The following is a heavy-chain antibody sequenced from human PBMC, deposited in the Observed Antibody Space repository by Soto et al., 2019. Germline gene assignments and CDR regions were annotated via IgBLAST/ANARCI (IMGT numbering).Heavy chain of an antibody. D-gene: IGHD1-26*01. CDR1: GHTLTEFS. CDR3: AREWELEYYFDY. J-gene: IGHJ4*02. Sequence: ASVKVSCKVSGHTLTEFSMHWVRQAPGKGLEWMGGFDPEDGETIYAQRFQGRVTMTTDTSTDTAYMELRSLRSDDTAVYYCAREWELEYYFDYWGQGTLVTVSS. CDR2: FDPEDGET. V-gene: IGHV1-24*01.